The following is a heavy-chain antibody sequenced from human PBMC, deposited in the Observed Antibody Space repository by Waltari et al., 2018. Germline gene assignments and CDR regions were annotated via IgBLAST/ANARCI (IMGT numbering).Heavy chain of an antibody. V-gene: IGHV4-34*01. CDR1: GGSFSGYY. CDR2: INQSGTT. J-gene: IGHJ4*02. CDR3: ARGRTFDY. Sequence: QVQLQQWGAGLLKPSETLSLTCAVYGGSFSGYYWSWIRQPPGKGLGWIGEINQSGTTNHNPSLKRRVTISVDTSKNQFSLKLSSVTAADTAVYYCARGRTFDYWGQGTLVTVSS.